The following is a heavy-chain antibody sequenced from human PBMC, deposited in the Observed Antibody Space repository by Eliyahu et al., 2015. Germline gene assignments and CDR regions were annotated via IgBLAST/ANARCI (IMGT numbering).Heavy chain of an antibody. CDR1: GXTFXSXA. J-gene: IGHJ6*03. CDR2: SSGSGSST. Sequence: EVQLLESGGGLVQPGGSLRLSCAASGXTFXSXAXXWVXQAPGKGLEWVSASSGSGSSTYYADSVKGRFTISRDNSKNTLYLQMNSLRAEDTAVYYCAKDGKNYYYYMDVWGKGTTVTVSS. V-gene: IGHV3-23*01. CDR3: AKDGKNYYYYMDV.